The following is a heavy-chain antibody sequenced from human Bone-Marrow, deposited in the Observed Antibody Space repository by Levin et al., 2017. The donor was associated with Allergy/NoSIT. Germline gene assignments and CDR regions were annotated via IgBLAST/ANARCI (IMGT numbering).Heavy chain of an antibody. CDR3: ARDRGPQTRSFDY. J-gene: IGHJ4*02. CDR2: IHESGTA. D-gene: IGHD3-10*01. Sequence: SQTLSLTCAVSGAFVSSGDWWNWVRQPPGKGLEWIGEIHESGTANYNLSLKSRVTMSLDKSKNQFSLYMTSVTAADTAVYYCARDRGPQTRSFDYWGQGSLVTVSS. CDR1: GAFVSSGDW. V-gene: IGHV4-4*02.